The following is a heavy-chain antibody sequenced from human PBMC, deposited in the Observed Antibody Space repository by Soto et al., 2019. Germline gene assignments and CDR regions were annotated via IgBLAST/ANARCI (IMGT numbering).Heavy chain of an antibody. CDR3: ATVIAAAGTGYWFDP. CDR2: ISGSGGST. D-gene: IGHD6-13*01. Sequence: EVQLLESGGGLVQPGGSLRLSCAASGFTFSSYAMSWVRQAPGKGLEWVSAISGSGGSTYYADSVKGRFTISRDNSKNTLYLQMTSLRAEDTAGYYCATVIAAAGTGYWFDPWGQGTLVTVSS. CDR1: GFTFSSYA. J-gene: IGHJ5*02. V-gene: IGHV3-23*01.